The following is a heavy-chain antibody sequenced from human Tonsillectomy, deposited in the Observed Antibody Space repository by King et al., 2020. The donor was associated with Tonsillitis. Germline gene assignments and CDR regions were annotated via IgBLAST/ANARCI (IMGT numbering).Heavy chain of an antibody. CDR3: VKPQGYGHW. V-gene: IGHV3-64D*06. CDR1: GFTFSGYS. D-gene: IGHD4-17*01. Sequence: VQLVESGGGLVQPGGSLRLSCSASGFTFSGYSMHWVRQAQGKGLEHISTISGNGVNTYYTDSVKGRFTISRDNSKNELYLQMTGLRPEDTGVYYCVKPQGYGHWWGQGTLVTVSS. CDR2: ISGNGVNT. J-gene: IGHJ4*02.